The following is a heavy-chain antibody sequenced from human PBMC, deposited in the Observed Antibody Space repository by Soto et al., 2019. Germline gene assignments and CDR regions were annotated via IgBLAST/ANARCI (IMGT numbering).Heavy chain of an antibody. Sequence: EVQLVESGGDLIQPGGSLRLSCAVSGFTVSSEYISWVRQAPGKGLEWVAVIYSEGHTYYADSVKGRFTISRDASKNTVYLQMNDLRVEDMVVYYCARSYKWTGLFDFWGQGTLVIVSS. D-gene: IGHD1-1*01. CDR3: ARSYKWTGLFDF. J-gene: IGHJ4*02. CDR2: IYSEGHT. V-gene: IGHV3-53*01. CDR1: GFTVSSEY.